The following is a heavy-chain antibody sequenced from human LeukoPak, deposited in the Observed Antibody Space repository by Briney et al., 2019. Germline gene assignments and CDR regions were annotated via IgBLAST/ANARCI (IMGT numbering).Heavy chain of an antibody. CDR3: AHDYGSGSPTKRPLDY. Sequence: GRSLRLSCAASGFTFSSYAMHWVRQAPGKGLEWVAVISYDGSNKYYAGSVKGRFTISRDNSKNTLYLQMNSLRAEDTAVYYCAHDYGSGSPTKRPLDYWGQGTLVTVSS. V-gene: IGHV3-30-3*01. CDR1: GFTFSSYA. J-gene: IGHJ4*02. CDR2: ISYDGSNK. D-gene: IGHD3-10*01.